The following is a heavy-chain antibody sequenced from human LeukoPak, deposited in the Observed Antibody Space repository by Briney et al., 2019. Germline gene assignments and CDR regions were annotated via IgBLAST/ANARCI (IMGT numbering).Heavy chain of an antibody. CDR3: ARFSGSYLWYFDL. Sequence: SETLSLTCTVSGGSISSYYWSWIRQSPGKGLEWIGNIYYSGSTIYNPSLKSRLTISVDTSKNQFSLRLSSVTAADTAVYYCARFSGSYLWYFDLWGRGTLVTVSS. CDR1: GGSISSYY. D-gene: IGHD1-26*01. V-gene: IGHV4-59*01. CDR2: IYYSGST. J-gene: IGHJ2*01.